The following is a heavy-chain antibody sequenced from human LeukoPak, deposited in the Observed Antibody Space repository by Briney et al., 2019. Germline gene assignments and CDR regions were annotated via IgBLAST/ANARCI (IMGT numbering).Heavy chain of an antibody. CDR2: RWCDGSNK. D-gene: IGHD5-24*01. J-gene: IGHJ4*02. CDR1: GFTFSSYG. V-gene: IGHV3-33*01. Sequence: GGSLRLSCAASGFTFSSYGMHWVRQAPGKGLEWVAVRWCDGSNKYYADSVKGRFTISRDNSKNTLYLQMNSLRAEDTAVYYCAREGSRDGYNWEADYFDYWGQGTLVTVSS. CDR3: AREGSRDGYNWEADYFDY.